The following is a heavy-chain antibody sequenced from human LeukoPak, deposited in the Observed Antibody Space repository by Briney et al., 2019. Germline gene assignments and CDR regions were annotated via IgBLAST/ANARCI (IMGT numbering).Heavy chain of an antibody. CDR2: ISSSSSYI. Sequence: GGSLRLSCAASGFTFSSYSMNWVRQAPGKGLEWASSISSSSSYIYYADSVKGRFTISRDNAKNSLYLQMNSLRAEDTAVYYCAKGDDFWSGYYFYWGQGTLVTVSS. CDR1: GFTFSSYS. D-gene: IGHD3-3*01. J-gene: IGHJ4*02. CDR3: AKGDDFWSGYYFY. V-gene: IGHV3-21*04.